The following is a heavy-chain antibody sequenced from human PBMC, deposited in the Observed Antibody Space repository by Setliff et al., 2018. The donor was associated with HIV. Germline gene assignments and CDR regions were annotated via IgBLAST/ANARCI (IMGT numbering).Heavy chain of an antibody. CDR1: GGSISSSSYY. D-gene: IGHD6-19*01. J-gene: IGHJ5*02. CDR2: IFYSGSA. CDR3: ARHWRGSGWSNWFDP. Sequence: ETLSLTCTVSGGSISSSSYYWGWIRQPPGKGREWIGSIFYSGSANYNPSLRSPVAISVDTSKNQFSLKLNSVTAADTAVYYCARHWRGSGWSNWFDPWGQGTLVTVSS. V-gene: IGHV4-39*01.